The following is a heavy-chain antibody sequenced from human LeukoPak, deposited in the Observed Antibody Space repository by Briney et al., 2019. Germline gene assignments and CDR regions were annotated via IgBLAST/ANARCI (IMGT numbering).Heavy chain of an antibody. J-gene: IGHJ3*02. CDR1: GGSFSGYH. D-gene: IGHD4-23*01. CDR3: AGSYGGNAVGPFDI. Sequence: SETLSLTCAVSGGSFSGYHWSWIRQTPGKGLEWIGEVSQSGGASYNPSLKSRVTTSIETSTNNISPKLNSVTAADTAMYYCAGSYGGNAVGPFDIWGQGTMVTVSS. V-gene: IGHV4-34*01. CDR2: VSQSGGA.